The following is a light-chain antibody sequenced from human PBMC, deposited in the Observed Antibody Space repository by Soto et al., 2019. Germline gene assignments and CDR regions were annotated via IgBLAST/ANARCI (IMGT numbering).Light chain of an antibody. V-gene: IGKV3-15*01. J-gene: IGKJ4*01. CDR1: QSVRSN. Sequence: EIVMTKSPATLSVSPGERATLSCRASQSVRSNLAWYQQRPGQAPRLLIYGTSTRASGFPARFSGSGSGTEFTLTISSLQSEDFAVYYCQQYNNWPLTFGGGTKVEIK. CDR3: QQYNNWPLT. CDR2: GTS.